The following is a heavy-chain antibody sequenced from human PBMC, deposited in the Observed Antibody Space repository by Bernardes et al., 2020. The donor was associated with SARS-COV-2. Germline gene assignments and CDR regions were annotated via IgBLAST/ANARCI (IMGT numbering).Heavy chain of an antibody. Sequence: SYTLSTTCTVSGDSLRGGGHYWTWIRQHPGKGLEWIGYISYSGSTYYNPSLKSRVVISVDTSQNHLSLTLNSVTAADTAVYYCAREVGARYIDYWGQGTLVIVSS. CDR1: GDSLRGGGHY. CDR3: AREVGARYIDY. D-gene: IGHD2-2*01. CDR2: ISYSGST. J-gene: IGHJ4*02. V-gene: IGHV4-31*03.